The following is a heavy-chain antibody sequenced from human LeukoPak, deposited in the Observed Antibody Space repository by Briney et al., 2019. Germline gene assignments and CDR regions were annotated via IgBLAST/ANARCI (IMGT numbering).Heavy chain of an antibody. CDR1: GFTFSSYG. V-gene: IGHV3-30*18. CDR3: AKNFGSGVFDY. Sequence: GGSPRLSCAASGFTFSSYGMHWVRQAPGKGLEWVAVISYDGSNKYYADSVKGRFTISRDNSKNTLYLQMNSLRAEDTAVYYCAKNFGSGVFDYWGQGTLVTVSS. D-gene: IGHD2-15*01. CDR2: ISYDGSNK. J-gene: IGHJ4*02.